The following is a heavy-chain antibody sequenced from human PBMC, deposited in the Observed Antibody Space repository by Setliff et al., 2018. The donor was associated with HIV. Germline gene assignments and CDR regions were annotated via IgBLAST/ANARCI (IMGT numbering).Heavy chain of an antibody. V-gene: IGHV4-31*03. D-gene: IGHD3-22*01. CDR2: IYYSGDT. CDR1: GGSISSGGYY. J-gene: IGHJ4*02. Sequence: SETLSLTCTVSGGSISSGGYYWSWIRQHPGKGLEWIGYIYYSGDTNYNPSLKSRVTLSANTSKNQLSLSLTSVTAADTAVYYCARVRLTMIMMVDYFDQWGQGTLVTVSS. CDR3: ARVRLTMIMMVDYFDQ.